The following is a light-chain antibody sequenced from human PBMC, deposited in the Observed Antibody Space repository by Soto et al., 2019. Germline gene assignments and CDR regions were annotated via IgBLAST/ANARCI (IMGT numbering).Light chain of an antibody. CDR2: GAC. V-gene: IGKV3D-15*01. Sequence: ERLMTQSPATLSVSPGERAALSCRASQSVSNNLAWYQQKLGQSTRLLIYGACTRATGFPASVSGGASGTQFTLTISRLQSEDFAVYYCQQYNNRPRTFGQGTKVDIK. CDR3: QQYNNRPRT. J-gene: IGKJ1*01. CDR1: QSVSNN.